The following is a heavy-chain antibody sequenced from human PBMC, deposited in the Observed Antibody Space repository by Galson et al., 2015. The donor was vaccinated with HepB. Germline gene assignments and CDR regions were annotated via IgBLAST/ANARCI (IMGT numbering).Heavy chain of an antibody. Sequence: SVKVSCKASGGTFSGYAISWVRQAPGQGLEWMGGIIPIFGIANYAQKFQGRVTITADESTSTAYMELSSLRSEDTAVYYCARNPYGDYDLNYWYFDLWGRGTLVTVSS. J-gene: IGHJ2*01. V-gene: IGHV1-69*13. CDR2: IIPIFGIA. CDR3: ARNPYGDYDLNYWYFDL. CDR1: GGTFSGYA. D-gene: IGHD4-17*01.